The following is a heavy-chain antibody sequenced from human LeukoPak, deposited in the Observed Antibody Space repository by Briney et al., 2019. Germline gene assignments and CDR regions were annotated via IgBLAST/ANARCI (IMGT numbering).Heavy chain of an antibody. Sequence: GGSLRLSCAASGFSVSDYHMEWVRQAPGKGLEWVSSISSSSSYIYYADSVKGRFTISRDNAKNSLYLQMNSLRAEDTAVYYCARDMSSWYDYWGQGTLVTVSS. CDR1: GFSVSDYH. CDR2: ISSSSSYI. J-gene: IGHJ4*02. V-gene: IGHV3-21*01. CDR3: ARDMSSWYDY. D-gene: IGHD6-13*01.